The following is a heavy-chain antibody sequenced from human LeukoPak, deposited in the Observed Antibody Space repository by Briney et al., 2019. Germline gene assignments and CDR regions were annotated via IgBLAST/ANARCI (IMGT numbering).Heavy chain of an antibody. J-gene: IGHJ6*03. CDR3: ARCYYGSGSYYTHYYYYYMDV. Sequence: SETLSLTCTVSGGSISGYYWSWIRQPPGKGLEWIGYIYYRGSTNYNPSLKSRVTISVDTSNNQFSLKLTSVTAADTAVYYCARCYYGSGSYYTHYYYYYMDVWGKGTTVTVSS. CDR1: GGSISGYY. V-gene: IGHV4-59*01. CDR2: IYYRGST. D-gene: IGHD3-10*01.